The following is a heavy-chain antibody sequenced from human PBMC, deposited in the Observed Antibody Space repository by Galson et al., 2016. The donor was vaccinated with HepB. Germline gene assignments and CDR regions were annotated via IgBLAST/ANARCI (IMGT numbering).Heavy chain of an antibody. Sequence: SVKVSFKASGYTFSSYFMHWVRQAPGQGLEWMGAMNPNGNKISYAQKFESRVTMTRDTSTSTVYMELNSLRSEDTAVYYCVREILGVVYWGQGSLVTASS. V-gene: IGHV1-46*01. D-gene: IGHD3-3*01. CDR3: VREILGVVY. J-gene: IGHJ1*01. CDR2: MNPNGNKI. CDR1: GYTFSSYF.